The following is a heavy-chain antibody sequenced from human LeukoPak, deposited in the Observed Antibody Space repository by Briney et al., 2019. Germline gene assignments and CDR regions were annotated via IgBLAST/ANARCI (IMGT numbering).Heavy chain of an antibody. D-gene: IGHD7-27*01. V-gene: IGHV1-2*02. CDR1: GYTFTAYY. CDR2: INPSSGGT. CDR3: ARYGVMTGEDS. J-gene: IGHJ5*01. Sequence: ASVNLSCKASGYTFTAYYLHWVRQAPGQGLEWMGWINPSSGGTNYAQKFLGRVTMTRDTSISTAYMELSNLRSDDTAMYYCARYGVMTGEDSWGQGTLVTVSS.